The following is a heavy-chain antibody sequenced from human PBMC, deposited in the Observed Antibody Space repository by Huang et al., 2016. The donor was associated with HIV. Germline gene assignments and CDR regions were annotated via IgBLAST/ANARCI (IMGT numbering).Heavy chain of an antibody. CDR1: GFTFGSYA. V-gene: IGHV3-23*01. J-gene: IGHJ3*02. D-gene: IGHD3-3*01. CDR2: TTASGGST. CDR3: AKHLGGRRGFTFIVLFGAFDM. Sequence: EVQLLESGGGLAQPGGSLRLSCTASGFTFGSYAMNWVRQAPGEGLEWFSGTTASGGSTYYAKAVKGRFTISRDKSKNTLYLQMNSLRAEDTALYYCAKHLGGRRGFTFIVLFGAFDMWGQGTMVTVSS.